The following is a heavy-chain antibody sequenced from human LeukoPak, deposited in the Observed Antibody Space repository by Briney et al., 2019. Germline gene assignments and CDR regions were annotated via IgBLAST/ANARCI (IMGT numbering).Heavy chain of an antibody. CDR1: GFTFSSYW. J-gene: IGHJ3*02. V-gene: IGHV3-74*01. D-gene: IGHD6-6*01. Sequence: GGSLTLSCAPSGFTFSSYWVLWPPHAPGRGVVWVSRISTDGSSTNSADSVKGRLPISRANAKNTLYLQMNSLRAEDTAVYYCVREYSSSSGRAFDIWGEGTIVTVS. CDR2: ISTDGSST. CDR3: VREYSSSSGRAFDI.